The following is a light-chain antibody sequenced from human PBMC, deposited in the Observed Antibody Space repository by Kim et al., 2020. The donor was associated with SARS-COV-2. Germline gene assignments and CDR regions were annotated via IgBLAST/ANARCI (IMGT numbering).Light chain of an antibody. V-gene: IGKV1-39*01. Sequence: AAVGDRVTISCRASQTMSSHLNWYQQKPGKAPMVLIFAASKLQYGVPSRFSVSESGTDFTLTISSLQLDDFGTFYCQQSYSTPWTFGQGTKVDIK. CDR2: AAS. J-gene: IGKJ1*01. CDR3: QQSYSTPWT. CDR1: QTMSSH.